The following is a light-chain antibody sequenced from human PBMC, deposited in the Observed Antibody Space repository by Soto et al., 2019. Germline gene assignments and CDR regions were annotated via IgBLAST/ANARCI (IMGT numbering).Light chain of an antibody. CDR1: QSVSSSY. CDR2: GAS. J-gene: IGKJ3*01. CDR3: QQYGSSPFT. Sequence: EIVLTQSPGTLSLSPGERATLSCRASQSVSSSYFAWYQQKPGQAPSLLIYGASSRATGIPDRFSGSGSGTDFTLTISRLEPEDFAVYYCQQYGSSPFTFGPGTKVDIK. V-gene: IGKV3-20*01.